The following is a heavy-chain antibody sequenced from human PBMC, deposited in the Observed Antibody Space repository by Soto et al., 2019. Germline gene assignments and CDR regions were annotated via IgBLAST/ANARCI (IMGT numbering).Heavy chain of an antibody. Sequence: SETLSLTCTVSGGSISSSSYYWGWIRQPPGKGLEWIGSIYYSGSTYYNPSLKSRVTISVDTSKNQFSLKLSSVTAADTAVYCCARHMLVGSGWYSDNHYYGMDVWGQGTTVTVSS. CDR1: GGSISSSSYY. D-gene: IGHD6-19*01. CDR3: ARHMLVGSGWYSDNHYYGMDV. CDR2: IYYSGST. V-gene: IGHV4-39*01. J-gene: IGHJ6*02.